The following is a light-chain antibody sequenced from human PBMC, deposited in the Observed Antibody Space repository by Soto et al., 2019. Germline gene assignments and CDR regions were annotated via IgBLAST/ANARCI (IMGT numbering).Light chain of an antibody. V-gene: IGLV1-51*01. CDR3: GSWDSSLSAYV. Sequence: QSVMTQPPSVTAAPGQRGTISCSGSSSNIGGHSVSWYQQLPGTAPKLLIYDDDKRPSGIPDRFSGSKSGTSATLGITGFQAGDEADYYCGSWDSSLSAYVFGTGTKLTVL. J-gene: IGLJ1*01. CDR1: SSNIGGHS. CDR2: DDD.